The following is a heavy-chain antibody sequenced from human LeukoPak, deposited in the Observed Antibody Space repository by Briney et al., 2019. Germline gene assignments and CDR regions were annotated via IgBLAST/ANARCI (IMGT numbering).Heavy chain of an antibody. J-gene: IGHJ4*02. CDR3: AKDRDYYDSSGYLDY. D-gene: IGHD3-22*01. CDR2: ISGSGGST. Sequence: SGGSLRLSCAASGFTFSSYAMSWVRQAPGKGLEWVSAISGSGGSTYYADSVKGRFTISRDNSKNTLYLQMNSLRAEDTAVYYCAKDRDYYDSSGYLDYWGQGTLVTVSS. CDR1: GFTFSSYA. V-gene: IGHV3-23*01.